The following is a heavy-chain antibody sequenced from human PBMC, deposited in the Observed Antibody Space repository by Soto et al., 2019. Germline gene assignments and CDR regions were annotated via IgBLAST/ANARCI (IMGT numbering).Heavy chain of an antibody. CDR3: ASTPFLSGSYYGGLYYYGMDV. V-gene: IGHV5-10-1*01. CDR1: GYSFTSYW. D-gene: IGHD1-26*01. CDR2: IDPSDSYT. Sequence: GESLKISCKGSGYSFTSYWISWVRQMPGKGLEWMGRIDPSDSYTNYSPSFQGHVTISADKSISTAYLQWSSLKASDTAMYYCASTPFLSGSYYGGLYYYGMDVWGQGTTV. J-gene: IGHJ6*02.